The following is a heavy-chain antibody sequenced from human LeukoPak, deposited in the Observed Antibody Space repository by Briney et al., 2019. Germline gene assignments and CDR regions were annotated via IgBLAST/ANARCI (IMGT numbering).Heavy chain of an antibody. CDR2: ISSSGSTI. D-gene: IGHD4-23*01. CDR1: GFTFSSYE. J-gene: IGHJ2*01. V-gene: IGHV3-48*03. Sequence: GGSLRLSCAASGFTFSSYEMNWVRQAPGKGLEWVSYISSSGSTIYYEDSVKGRFTISRDSSKNTLYLQMSSLRDEDTAMYYCAKNNDYGGSYWYFDLWGRGTLVTVSS. CDR3: AKNNDYGGSYWYFDL.